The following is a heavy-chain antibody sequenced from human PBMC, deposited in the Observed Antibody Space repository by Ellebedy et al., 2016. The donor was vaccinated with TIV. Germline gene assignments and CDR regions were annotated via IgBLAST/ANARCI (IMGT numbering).Heavy chain of an antibody. J-gene: IGHJ4*02. CDR1: GFTFRDYV. Sequence: GESLKISCVASGFTFRDYVVSWVRQAPGKGLEWVSGISGSGGSTYYADSVKGRFTISRDNSKNTLYLQMNSLRAEDTAVYYCAGAAAAAEVDWGQGTLVTVSS. D-gene: IGHD6-13*01. CDR2: ISGSGGST. CDR3: AGAAAAAEVD. V-gene: IGHV3-23*01.